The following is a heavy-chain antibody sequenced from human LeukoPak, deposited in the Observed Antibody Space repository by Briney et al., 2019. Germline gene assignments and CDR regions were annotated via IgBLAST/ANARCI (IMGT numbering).Heavy chain of an antibody. V-gene: IGHV3-21*01. Sequence: KPGGSLRLSCAASGFTFSSYSMNWVRQAPGKGLEWVSSISGSSSYIYYADSVKGRFTISRDNAKNLLYLQMNSLRAEDTAVYYCARELTTVTSYYFDYWCQGTLVTVSS. J-gene: IGHJ4*02. CDR3: ARELTTVTSYYFDY. D-gene: IGHD4-11*01. CDR1: GFTFSSYS. CDR2: ISGSSSYI.